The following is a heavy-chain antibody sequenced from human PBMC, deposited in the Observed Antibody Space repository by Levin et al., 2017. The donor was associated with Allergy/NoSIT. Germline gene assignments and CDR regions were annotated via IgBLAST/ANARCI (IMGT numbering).Heavy chain of an antibody. V-gene: IGHV3-33*01. D-gene: IGHD2-21*02. Sequence: SCAASGFILSSYGMHWVRQAPGKGLEWVAVIWYDGSNKYYADSVKGRFTISRDNSKNTLYLQMNSLRAEDTAVYYCARGSGTYCGGDCYSNIDYWGQGTLVTVSS. CDR2: IWYDGSNK. J-gene: IGHJ4*02. CDR3: ARGSGTYCGGDCYSNIDY. CDR1: GFILSSYG.